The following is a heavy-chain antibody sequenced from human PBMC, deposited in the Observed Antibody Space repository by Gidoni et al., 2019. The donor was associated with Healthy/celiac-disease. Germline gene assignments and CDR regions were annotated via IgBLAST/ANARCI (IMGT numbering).Heavy chain of an antibody. CDR2: INAGNGNT. D-gene: IGHD3-16*02. Sequence: QVQLVQSGAEVKKPGASVKVSCKASGYTFTSYAMHWVRQAPGQRLEWMGWINAGNGNTKYSQKFQGRVTITRDTSASTAYMELSSLRSEDTAVYYCARDGPAGWGSYHAWGQGTLVTVSS. V-gene: IGHV1-3*01. J-gene: IGHJ4*02. CDR1: GYTFTSYA. CDR3: ARDGPAGWGSYHA.